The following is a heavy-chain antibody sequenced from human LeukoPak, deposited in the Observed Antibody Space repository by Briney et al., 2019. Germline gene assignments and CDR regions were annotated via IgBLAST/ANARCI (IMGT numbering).Heavy chain of an antibody. V-gene: IGHV4-4*09. CDR3: ARHVATTGWLTWFDP. D-gene: IGHD6-19*01. CDR1: GDSITNYY. J-gene: IGHJ5*02. Sequence: SETLSLTCTVSGDSITNYYWSWIRQPPGKGLDLIGYIHTSGRTNYDPSLKSRLTISIDTSRNEFSMKLSSVTAADTAVYYCARHVATTGWLTWFDPWGQGTLVTVSS. CDR2: IHTSGRT.